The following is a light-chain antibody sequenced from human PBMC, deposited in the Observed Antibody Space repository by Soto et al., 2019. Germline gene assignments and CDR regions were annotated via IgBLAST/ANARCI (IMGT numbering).Light chain of an antibody. CDR3: SSYAGAVV. J-gene: IGLJ2*01. CDR2: EGS. V-gene: IGLV2-23*01. Sequence: QSALTQPASVSGSPGQSITISCTRTSTYNLVSWYQHHPGKAPKLMIYEGSNRPSGISNRFSGSKSGNTASLTISGLQAEDEADYYCSSYAGAVVFGGGTKLTVL. CDR1: STYNL.